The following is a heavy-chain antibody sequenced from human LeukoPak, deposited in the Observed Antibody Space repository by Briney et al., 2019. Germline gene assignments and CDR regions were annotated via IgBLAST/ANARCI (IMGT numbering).Heavy chain of an antibody. CDR2: IGGSGGNT. CDR1: GFTFSSSA. CDR3: AKYVADTTMRSGFDP. D-gene: IGHD2/OR15-2a*01. V-gene: IGHV3-23*01. J-gene: IGHJ5*02. Sequence: GGSLRLSCAASGFTFSSSAMTWVRQAPGRGLEWVSVIGGSGGNTYYADSVRGRFTISRDNSKNTLYLQVNSLRADDTAVYYCAKYVADTTMRSGFDPWGQGTLVTVSS.